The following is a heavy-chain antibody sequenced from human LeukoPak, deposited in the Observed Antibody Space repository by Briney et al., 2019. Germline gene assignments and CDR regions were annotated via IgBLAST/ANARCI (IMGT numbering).Heavy chain of an antibody. CDR2: VNAVGST. CDR1: LGSLSGYY. D-gene: IGHD2-2*01. Sequence: SETLSLTCAVSLGSLSGYYWNWIRQPPGNGLEGIGYVNAVGSTKYNPSLSRRLTVSVDKSKNQFSLKLNSVTAADSAVYFCARRVPAASGGGFDYWGRGTLVAVSS. V-gene: IGHV4-4*08. J-gene: IGHJ4*02. CDR3: ARRVPAASGGGFDY.